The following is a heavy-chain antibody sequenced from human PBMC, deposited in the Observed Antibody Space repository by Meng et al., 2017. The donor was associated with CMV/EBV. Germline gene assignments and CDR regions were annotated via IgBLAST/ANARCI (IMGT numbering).Heavy chain of an antibody. CDR3: ARVVIRFLEWSPGWFDP. D-gene: IGHD3-3*01. J-gene: IGHJ5*02. V-gene: IGHV4-39*07. CDR1: SISSSSYY. Sequence: SISSSSYYWGWIRQPPGKGLEWIGSIYYSGSTYYNPSLKSRVTISVDTSKNQFSLKLSSVTAADTAVYYCARVVIRFLEWSPGWFDPWGQGTLVTVSS. CDR2: IYYSGST.